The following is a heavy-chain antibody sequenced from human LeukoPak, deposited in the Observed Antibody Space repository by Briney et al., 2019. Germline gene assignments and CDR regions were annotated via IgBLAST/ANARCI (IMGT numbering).Heavy chain of an antibody. D-gene: IGHD3-9*01. Sequence: PSETLSLTCTVSGGSLSSSSYYWGWIRQPPGKGLEWIGSFYYGGSTYYNPSLKSRVTISVDTSENQFSLKLSSVTAADTAVYYCARVGILTGYSANPYYYYYYMDVWGKGTTVTISS. CDR2: FYYGGST. CDR1: GGSLSSSSYY. CDR3: ARVGILTGYSANPYYYYYYMDV. J-gene: IGHJ6*03. V-gene: IGHV4-39*07.